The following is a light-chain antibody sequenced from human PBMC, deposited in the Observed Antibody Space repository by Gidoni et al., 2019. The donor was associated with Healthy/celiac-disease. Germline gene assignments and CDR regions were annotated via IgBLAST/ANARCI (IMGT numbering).Light chain of an antibody. V-gene: IGKV1-5*01. CDR2: DAS. CDR1: QSISSW. J-gene: IGKJ1*01. CDR3: HQYNSYSPWT. Sequence: DIQMTQSPSTLSASVGDRVTITCRASQSISSWLDWYQQKPGKAPKLRIYDASSLESGGPSRFSGSGSGTEFTLTISSLQPDDFATYYCHQYNSYSPWTFGQGTKVEIK.